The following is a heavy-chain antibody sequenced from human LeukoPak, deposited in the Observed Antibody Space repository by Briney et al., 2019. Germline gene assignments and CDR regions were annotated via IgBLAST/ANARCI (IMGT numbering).Heavy chain of an antibody. J-gene: IGHJ3*02. Sequence: GGSLRLSCAASGFTFSSYVMNWVRQAPGKGLEWVSGISWNSGSIGYADSVKGRFTISRDNAKNSLYLQMNSLRAEDTALYYCAKDSGYDYGGDAFDIWGQGTMVTVSS. D-gene: IGHD5-12*01. CDR2: ISWNSGSI. CDR3: AKDSGYDYGGDAFDI. CDR1: GFTFSSYV. V-gene: IGHV3-9*01.